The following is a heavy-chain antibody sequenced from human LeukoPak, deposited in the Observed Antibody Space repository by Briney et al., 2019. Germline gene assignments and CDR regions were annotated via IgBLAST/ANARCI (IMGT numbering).Heavy chain of an antibody. V-gene: IGHV4-38-2*02. CDR1: GYSISSGYY. D-gene: IGHD4-23*01. CDR2: IYHSGST. Sequence: PSETLSLTCTVSGYSISSGYYWGWIRQPPGKGLEWIGSIYHSGSTYYNPSLKSRVTISVDTSKNQFSLKLSSVTAADTAVYYCARRRLVSRTMDVWGKGTTVTVSS. J-gene: IGHJ6*04. CDR3: ARRRLVSRTMDV.